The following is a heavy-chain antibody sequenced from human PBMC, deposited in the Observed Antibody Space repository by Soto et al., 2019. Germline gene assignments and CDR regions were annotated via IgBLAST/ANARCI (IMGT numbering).Heavy chain of an antibody. CDR3: ARENPWGSLNGVDV. CDR1: GFTFSSYA. D-gene: IGHD7-27*01. Sequence: QVQLVESGGGVVQPGRSLRLSCAASGFTFSSYAMHWVRQAPGKGLEWVAVISYDGSNKYYADSVKGRFTISRDNPKNPLYLKMNSLRADDTAVYYCARENPWGSLNGVDVWGQGTTVTVSS. V-gene: IGHV3-30-3*01. CDR2: ISYDGSNK. J-gene: IGHJ6*02.